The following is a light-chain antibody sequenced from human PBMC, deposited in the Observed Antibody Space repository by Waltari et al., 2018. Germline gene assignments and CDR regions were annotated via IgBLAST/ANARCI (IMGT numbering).Light chain of an antibody. J-gene: IGLJ3*02. V-gene: IGLV2-23*01. CDR3: CSYAGSAIWV. CDR2: EDN. Sequence: QSALTQPASVSGSPGPSITISCPGTSSDVWSYNRVSLYQQHPDKAPKPMIYEDNQRPSGVSSRFSGSKSGNTASLTISGLQAEDEADYYCCSYAGSAIWVFGGGTKLTVL. CDR1: SSDVWSYNR.